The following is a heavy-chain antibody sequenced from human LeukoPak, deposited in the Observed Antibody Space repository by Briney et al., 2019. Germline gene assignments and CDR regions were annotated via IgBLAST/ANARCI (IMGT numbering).Heavy chain of an antibody. V-gene: IGHV1-3*01. D-gene: IGHD5-18*01. J-gene: IGHJ4*02. CDR2: INAGNGNT. CDR1: GYTFTSYA. Sequence: ASVKVSCKASGYTFTSYAMHWVRQAPGQRLEWMGWINAGNGNTKYSQKFQGRVTITRDTSASTAYMELSSLRSEDTAVYYCARVGEVYSYGPYYFDYWGQGTLVTVSS. CDR3: ARVGEVYSYGPYYFDY.